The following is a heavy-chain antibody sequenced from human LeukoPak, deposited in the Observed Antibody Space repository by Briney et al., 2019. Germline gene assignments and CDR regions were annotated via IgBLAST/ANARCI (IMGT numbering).Heavy chain of an antibody. Sequence: SVKVSCKASGGTFSSYAISWVRQAPGQGLEWMGGIIPIFGTANYAQKFQGRVTITTDESTSTAYMELSSLRSEDTAVYYCARDTRKIYNYYGSGSSKYYFDYWGQGTLVTVSS. J-gene: IGHJ4*02. CDR3: ARDTRKIYNYYGSGSSKYYFDY. D-gene: IGHD3-10*01. V-gene: IGHV1-69*05. CDR1: GGTFSSYA. CDR2: IIPIFGTA.